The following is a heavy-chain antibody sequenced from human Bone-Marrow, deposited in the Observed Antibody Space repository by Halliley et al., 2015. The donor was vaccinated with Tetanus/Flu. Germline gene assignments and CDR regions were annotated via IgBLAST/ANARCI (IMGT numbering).Heavy chain of an antibody. Sequence: SLRLSCAASGFTFDDYTMHWVRQAPGKGMEWVSLLTWDGGRTYYADSVKGRFIISRDNSKKSLYLQMNSLRAEDSALYYCANDLRGFAFRFLEYWGQGTLVTVSS. D-gene: IGHD3-16*01. V-gene: IGHV3-43*01. J-gene: IGHJ4*02. CDR2: LTWDGGRT. CDR1: GFTFDDYT. CDR3: ANDLRGFAFRFLEY.